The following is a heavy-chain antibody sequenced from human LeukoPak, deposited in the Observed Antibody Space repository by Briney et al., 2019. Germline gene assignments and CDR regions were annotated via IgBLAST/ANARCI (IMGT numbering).Heavy chain of an antibody. CDR1: GDSVSSSSTS. V-gene: IGHV6-1*01. J-gene: IGHJ4*02. Sequence: SQTLSLTCAISGDSVSSSSTSWSWIRQSPSRGLEWLGRTYYRSKWYTEYGVSVGSRITINPDTSRNQFSLQVNSVTPEDTAVYYCARDLLPTTGYALGYWGQGNLVTVSP. CDR3: ARDLLPTTGYALGY. D-gene: IGHD1-1*01. CDR2: TYYRSKWYT.